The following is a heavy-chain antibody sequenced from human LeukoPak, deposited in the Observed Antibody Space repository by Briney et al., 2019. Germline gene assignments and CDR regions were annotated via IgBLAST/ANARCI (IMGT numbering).Heavy chain of an antibody. CDR3: ARDLISLDY. Sequence: GGSLRLSCAASGFIFSSYWMHWVRQAPGKGLVWVARINPDGSSTSYGDSVKGRFTVSRDNAKNTVYLQMHSLRAEDTAVYYCARDLISLDYWGQGTLVTVSS. J-gene: IGHJ4*02. CDR1: GFIFSSYW. CDR2: INPDGSST. V-gene: IGHV3-74*01. D-gene: IGHD2-8*01.